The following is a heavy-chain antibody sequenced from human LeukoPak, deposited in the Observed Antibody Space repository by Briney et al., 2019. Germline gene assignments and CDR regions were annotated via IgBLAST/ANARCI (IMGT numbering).Heavy chain of an antibody. Sequence: SETLSLTCAVSGGSISSSNWWSWVRQPPGKGLEWIGEIYHSGSTNYNPSLKSRVTISVDKSKNQFSLKLSSVTAADTAVYYCARGHYYDSSGPTYYFDYWGQGTLVTVSS. CDR3: ARGHYYDSSGPTYYFDY. CDR1: GGSISSSNW. CDR2: IYHSGST. J-gene: IGHJ4*02. V-gene: IGHV4-4*02. D-gene: IGHD3-22*01.